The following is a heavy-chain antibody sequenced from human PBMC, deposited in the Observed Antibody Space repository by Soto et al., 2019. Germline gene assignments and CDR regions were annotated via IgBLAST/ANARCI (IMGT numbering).Heavy chain of an antibody. CDR2: INHSGST. CDR3: ARARYCSSTSCYTRIAAAGTFDY. Sequence: PSETLSLTCAVYGGSFSGYYWSWIRQPPGKGLEWIGEINHSGSTNYNPSLKSRVTISVDTSKNQFSLKLSSVTAADTAVYYCARARYCSSTSCYTRIAAAGTFDYWGQGTPVTVSS. V-gene: IGHV4-34*01. J-gene: IGHJ4*02. CDR1: GGSFSGYY. D-gene: IGHD2-2*02.